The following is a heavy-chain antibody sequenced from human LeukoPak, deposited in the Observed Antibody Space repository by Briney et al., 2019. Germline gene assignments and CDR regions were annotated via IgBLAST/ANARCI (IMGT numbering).Heavy chain of an antibody. J-gene: IGHJ4*02. CDR3: AKLTLSFGMVIPYYFDY. CDR2: ISGPGDRT. CDR1: GFSFRNYG. D-gene: IGHD3-3*01. V-gene: IGHV3-23*01. Sequence: PGGSLRLSCTASGFSFRNYGMSWVRQAPGKGLEWVSAISGPGDRTFYADSVKGRFSISRDNSKNTLYLQMHSLRVEDTAVYYCAKLTLSFGMVIPYYFDYWGQGTLVTVSS.